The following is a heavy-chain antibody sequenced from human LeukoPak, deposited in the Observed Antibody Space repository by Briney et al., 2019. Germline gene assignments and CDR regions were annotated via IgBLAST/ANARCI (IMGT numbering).Heavy chain of an antibody. CDR2: ISGSGGST. Sequence: GGSLRLSCAASGFTFNNYAMSWVRQAPGKGLDWVSTISGSGGSTYYADPVKGRFTVSRDNSKNTLYLQMNSLRAEDTAVYYCAKESGSSSWPIDYWGQGTLVTVSS. V-gene: IGHV3-23*01. J-gene: IGHJ4*02. D-gene: IGHD6-13*01. CDR3: AKESGSSSWPIDY. CDR1: GFTFNNYA.